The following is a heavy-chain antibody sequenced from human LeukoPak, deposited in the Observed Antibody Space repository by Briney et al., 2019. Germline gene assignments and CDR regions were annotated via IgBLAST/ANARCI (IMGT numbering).Heavy chain of an antibody. CDR2: IYHSGST. CDR3: ARENQLLYRFDY. J-gene: IGHJ4*02. Sequence: SQTLSLTCTVSGGSISSGGYYWSWIRQPPGKGLEWIGYIYHSGSTYHNPSLKSRVTISVDRSKNQFSLKLSSVTAADTAVYYCARENQLLYRFDYWGQGTLVTVSS. D-gene: IGHD2-2*02. CDR1: GGSISSGGYY. V-gene: IGHV4-30-2*01.